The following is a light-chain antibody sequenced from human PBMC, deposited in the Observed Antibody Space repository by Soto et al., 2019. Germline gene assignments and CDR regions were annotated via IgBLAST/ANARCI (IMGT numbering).Light chain of an antibody. CDR1: QSVSSY. CDR2: DAS. J-gene: IGKJ1*01. Sequence: EIVLTQSPGTLSLSPGERATLSCRASQSVSSYLAWYQQKPGQAPRLLIYDASNRATGIPARFSGSGSETDFTLTISDVEPEDFAVYYCHQRQSWPRTFGQGTKVDI. CDR3: HQRQSWPRT. V-gene: IGKV3-11*01.